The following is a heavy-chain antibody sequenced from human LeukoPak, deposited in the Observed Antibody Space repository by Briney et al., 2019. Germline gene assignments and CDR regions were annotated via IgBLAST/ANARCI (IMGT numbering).Heavy chain of an antibody. CDR1: GYSISSGYY. CDR2: IYTSGST. D-gene: IGHD3-10*01. CDR3: ARDRGAAGPDY. J-gene: IGHJ4*02. V-gene: IGHV4-61*02. Sequence: PSETLSLTCTVSGYSISSGYYWSWIRQPAGKGLEWIGLIYTSGSTNYNPSLKSRVTVSVDTSKNQFSLKLSSVTAADTAVYYCARDRGAAGPDYWGQGTLVTVSS.